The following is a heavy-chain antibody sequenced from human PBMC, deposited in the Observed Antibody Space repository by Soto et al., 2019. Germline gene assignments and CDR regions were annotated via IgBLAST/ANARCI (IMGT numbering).Heavy chain of an antibody. CDR1: GGSFSGYY. CDR3: ARVITYYYGSGSYYFFDY. D-gene: IGHD3-10*01. J-gene: IGHJ4*02. CDR2: INHSGST. V-gene: IGHV4-34*01. Sequence: SETLSLTCAVYGGSFSGYYWSWIRQPPGKGLEWIGEINHSGSTIYNPSLKSRVTISVDTSKNQFSVKLISGTAADTAVYYCARVITYYYGSGSYYFFDYWGQGPLVTVSS.